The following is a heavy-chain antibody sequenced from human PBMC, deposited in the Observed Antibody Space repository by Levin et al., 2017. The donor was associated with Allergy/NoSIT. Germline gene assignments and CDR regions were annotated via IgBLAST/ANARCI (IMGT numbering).Heavy chain of an antibody. CDR2: SRNKANSYTT. Sequence: SLKISCAASGFTFSDHYMDWVRQAPGKGLEWVGRSRNKANSYTTEYAASVKGRFTISRDDSKNSLYLQMNSLKTEDTAVYYCARVYSYDSSTYHFDYWGQGTLVTVSS. CDR3: ARVYSYDSSTYHFDY. J-gene: IGHJ4*02. V-gene: IGHV3-72*01. CDR1: GFTFSDHY. D-gene: IGHD3-22*01.